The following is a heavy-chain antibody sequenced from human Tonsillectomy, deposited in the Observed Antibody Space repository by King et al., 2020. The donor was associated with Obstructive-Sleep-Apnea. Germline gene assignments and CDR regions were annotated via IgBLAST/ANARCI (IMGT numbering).Heavy chain of an antibody. Sequence: VQLVESGGGLVKPGGSLRLSCAASGFTFSSYSMNWVRQAPGKGLECVSSISDRGTFKFYSDSLKGRFTISRDNAENSLYLQMNSLRDEDTAVYFCAREGSRFRDALDFWGQGTLVTVSS. D-gene: IGHD3-3*01. J-gene: IGHJ3*01. CDR1: GFTFSSYS. CDR3: AREGSRFRDALDF. V-gene: IGHV3-21*01. CDR2: ISDRGTFK.